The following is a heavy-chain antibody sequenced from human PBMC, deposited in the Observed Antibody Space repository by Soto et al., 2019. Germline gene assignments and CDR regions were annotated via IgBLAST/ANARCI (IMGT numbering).Heavy chain of an antibody. Sequence: QVQLVESGGGVVQPGRSLRLSCAASGFTFSSYGMHWVRQAPGKGLEWVAFISYDGFNKYYADSVKGRFTISRDNSKNTLYLQMSSLRAEETAVYYCAKDRWVRQLRSYFDYWGQGTLVTVSS. CDR3: AKDRWVRQLRSYFDY. CDR2: ISYDGFNK. D-gene: IGHD4-17*01. J-gene: IGHJ4*02. V-gene: IGHV3-30*18. CDR1: GFTFSSYG.